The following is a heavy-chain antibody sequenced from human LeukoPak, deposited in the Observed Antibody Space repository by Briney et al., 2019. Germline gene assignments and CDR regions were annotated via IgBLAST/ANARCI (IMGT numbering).Heavy chain of an antibody. V-gene: IGHV3-21*01. CDR2: ISSSSSYI. CDR3: ARDRGDYGSGSYSEIDY. Sequence: PGGCLRLSCAASGFTFSSYSMNWVRQAPGKGLGWVSSISSSSSYIYYADSVKGRFTISRDNAKNSLYLQMNSLRAEDAALYYCARDRGDYGSGSYSEIDYWGQATLVTASS. D-gene: IGHD3-10*01. J-gene: IGHJ4*02. CDR1: GFTFSSYS.